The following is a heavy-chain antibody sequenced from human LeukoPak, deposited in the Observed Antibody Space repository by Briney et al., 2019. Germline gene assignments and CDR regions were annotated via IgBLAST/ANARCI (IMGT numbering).Heavy chain of an antibody. D-gene: IGHD3-10*01. CDR2: IYYSGST. J-gene: IGHJ4*02. CDR3: ARHYYGSGSYPFDY. V-gene: IGHV4-59*08. Sequence: SETLSLTCTVSGGSISSYYWSWIRQPPGKGLEWIGYIYYSGSTNYNPSLKSRVTISVDTSKNQFSLKLSSATAADTAVFFCARHYYGSGSYPFDYWGQGSLVTVSP. CDR1: GGSISSYY.